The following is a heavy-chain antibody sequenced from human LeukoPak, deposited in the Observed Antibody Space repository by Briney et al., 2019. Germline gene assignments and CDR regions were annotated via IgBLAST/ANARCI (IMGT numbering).Heavy chain of an antibody. CDR3: WCGPRRAAPGAVYYYLGV. Sequence: GGSLRLSCAASGFTFSSHGMHWVRQAPGKGLEWVAVIWYDGSNKYYADSVKGRFTIFRDNSENTLYLQMNSLRAEDTAVYYCWCGPRRAAPGAVYYYLGVGGKGTTVTVSS. J-gene: IGHJ6*03. D-gene: IGHD6-13*01. V-gene: IGHV3-33*01. CDR2: IWYDGSNK. CDR1: GFTFSSHG.